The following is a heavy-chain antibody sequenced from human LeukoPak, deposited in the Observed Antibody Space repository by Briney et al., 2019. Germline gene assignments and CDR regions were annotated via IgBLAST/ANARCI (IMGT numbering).Heavy chain of an antibody. CDR2: IYYSGST. D-gene: IGHD3-22*01. Sequence: PSETLSPTCTVSGGSISSYYWSWIRQPPGKGLEWIGYIYYSGSTNYNPSLKSRVTISVDTSKNQFSLKLSSVTAADKAVYYCARDKWSSGYQTYYFDYWGQGTLVTVSS. CDR1: GGSISSYY. V-gene: IGHV4-59*01. J-gene: IGHJ4*02. CDR3: ARDKWSSGYQTYYFDY.